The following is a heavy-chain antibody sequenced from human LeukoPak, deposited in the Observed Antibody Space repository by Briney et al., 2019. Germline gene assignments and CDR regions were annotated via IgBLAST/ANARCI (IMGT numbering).Heavy chain of an antibody. CDR1: GGTFSSYA. Sequence: SVTVSCTASGGTFSSYAISWVRQAPGQGLEWMGGIIPMFGTANYAQRFQGRVTITADESTSTAYMELSSLRSEDTAVYYCAQLPFVSYNSGQNLWGQGTLVTVSS. CDR2: IIPMFGTA. J-gene: IGHJ5*02. V-gene: IGHV1-69*13. CDR3: AQLPFVSYNSGQNL. D-gene: IGHD6-19*01.